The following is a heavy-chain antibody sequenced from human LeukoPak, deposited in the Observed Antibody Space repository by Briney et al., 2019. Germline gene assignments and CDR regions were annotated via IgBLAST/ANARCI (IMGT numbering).Heavy chain of an antibody. CDR3: TRDWFGGDIVLMVYAYDY. Sequence: GGSLRLSGTASGFTFGDYAMSWVRQAPGKGLEWVGFIRSNAYGGTTEYAASVKGRFTISRDDSKSIAYLQMNSLKTEDTAVYYCTRDWFGGDIVLMVYAYDYWGQGTLVTVSS. D-gene: IGHD2-8*01. CDR2: IRSNAYGGTT. V-gene: IGHV3-49*04. CDR1: GFTFGDYA. J-gene: IGHJ4*02.